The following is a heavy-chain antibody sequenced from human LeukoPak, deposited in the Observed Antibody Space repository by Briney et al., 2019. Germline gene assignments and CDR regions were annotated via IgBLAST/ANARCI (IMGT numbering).Heavy chain of an antibody. CDR3: TTVIVVVVPDAFDI. CDR1: GFTFSNAW. Sequence: GGSLRLPCAASGFTFSNAWMSWVRQAPGKGLEWVGRIKSKTDGGTTDYAAPVKGRFTISRDDSKNTLYLQMNSLKTEDTAVYYCTTVIVVVVPDAFDIWGQGTMVTVSS. J-gene: IGHJ3*02. D-gene: IGHD2-15*01. V-gene: IGHV3-15*01. CDR2: IKSKTDGGTT.